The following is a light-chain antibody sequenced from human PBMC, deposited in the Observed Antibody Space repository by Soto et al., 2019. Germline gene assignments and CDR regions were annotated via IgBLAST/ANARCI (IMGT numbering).Light chain of an antibody. V-gene: IGKV3-11*01. Sequence: EIVLTQSPATLSLSPGERATLSCRTSQSFSSYLAWYQQKPGQAPRLLIYDASKRATGIPARFSGSGSGPDFTLTISSLEPEDFAVYHCQQRTNWPRTWTFGQGTKVEFK. CDR2: DAS. CDR1: QSFSSY. J-gene: IGKJ1*01. CDR3: QQRTNWPRTWT.